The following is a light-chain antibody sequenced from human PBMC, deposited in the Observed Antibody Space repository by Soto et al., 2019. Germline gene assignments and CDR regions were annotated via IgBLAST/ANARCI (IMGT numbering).Light chain of an antibody. Sequence: DIQMTQSPSSLSSSVGDSVTITCRASQSISSYLHWYQQKPGKAPKRLIYAASSLQSGVPSRFSGSGSGTDFTLTISSLQPEDVATYYCQQSYSTPPTFGGGTKGEIK. CDR1: QSISSY. J-gene: IGKJ4*01. CDR2: AAS. CDR3: QQSYSTPPT. V-gene: IGKV1-39*01.